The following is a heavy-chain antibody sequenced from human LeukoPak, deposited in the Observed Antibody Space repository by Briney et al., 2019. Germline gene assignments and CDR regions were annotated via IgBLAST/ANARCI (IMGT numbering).Heavy chain of an antibody. CDR1: GFTFSSYA. J-gene: IGHJ4*02. Sequence: PGRSLRLSCAASGFTFSSYAMHWVRQAPGKGLEWVAVISYDGSNKYYADSVKGRFTISRDNAKNSLYLQMNSLRAEDTAVYYCARDRSSGWYFSDFDYWGQGTLVTVSS. V-gene: IGHV3-30-3*01. CDR3: ARDRSSGWYFSDFDY. CDR2: ISYDGSNK. D-gene: IGHD6-19*01.